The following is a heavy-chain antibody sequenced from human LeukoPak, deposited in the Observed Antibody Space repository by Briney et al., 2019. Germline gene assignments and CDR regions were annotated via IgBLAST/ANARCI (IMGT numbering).Heavy chain of an antibody. V-gene: IGHV3-66*01. D-gene: IGHD3-3*01. Sequence: PGGSLRLSCAASGFTVSSNYMSWVRQAPGKGLEWVSVIYSGGSTYYADSVKGRFTISRDNSKNTLYLQMNSLRAEDTAVYYCARDGVITSPRDYYYGMDVWGQGTTVTVSS. CDR2: IYSGGST. CDR1: GFTVSSNY. J-gene: IGHJ6*02. CDR3: ARDGVITSPRDYYYGMDV.